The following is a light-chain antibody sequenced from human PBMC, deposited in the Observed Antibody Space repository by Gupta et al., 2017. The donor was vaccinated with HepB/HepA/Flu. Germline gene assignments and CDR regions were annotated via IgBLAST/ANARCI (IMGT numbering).Light chain of an antibody. CDR3: SSDTSITACV. CDR2: DVS. V-gene: IGLV2-14*03. Sequence: HSALTQSASVSGSHGQSITISCTGSSRDVGGNKYVSWYQLHPGNAPKLMIYDVSKPPSGVSDRFCGSNAGNTASLTIAGLQAEDEANYYCSSDTSITACVFGGGTRLTVL. J-gene: IGLJ3*02. CDR1: SRDVGGNKY.